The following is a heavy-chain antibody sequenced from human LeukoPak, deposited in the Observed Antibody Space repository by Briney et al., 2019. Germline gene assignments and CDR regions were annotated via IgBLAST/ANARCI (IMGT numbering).Heavy chain of an antibody. V-gene: IGHV4-34*01. D-gene: IGHD2-15*01. CDR1: GGSFSGYY. Sequence: SETLSLTCAVYGGSFSGYYWSWIRQPPGKGLEWIGYIYYSGSTNYNPSLKSRVTISVDTSKNQFSLKLSSVTAADTAVYYCARRRGGSCYDYWGQGTLVTVSS. CDR2: IYYSGST. CDR3: ARRRGGSCYDY. J-gene: IGHJ4*02.